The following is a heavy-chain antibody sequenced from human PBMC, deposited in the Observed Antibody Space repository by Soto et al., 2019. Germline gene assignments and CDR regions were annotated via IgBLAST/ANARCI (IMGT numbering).Heavy chain of an antibody. Sequence: QVQLVQSGAEVKKPGSSVKVSCKASGGTFSSYAISWVRQAPGQGLEWMGGIIPIFGTANYAQKFQGRVRITADESTSTAYMELSSLRSEDTAVYYCARDGGYQGRDGYKNFDDWGQGTLVTVSS. CDR2: IIPIFGTA. J-gene: IGHJ4*02. V-gene: IGHV1-69*01. D-gene: IGHD5-12*01. CDR1: GGTFSSYA. CDR3: ARDGGYQGRDGYKNFDD.